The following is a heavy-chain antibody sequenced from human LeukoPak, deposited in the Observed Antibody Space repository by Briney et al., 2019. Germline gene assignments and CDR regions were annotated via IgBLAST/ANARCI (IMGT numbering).Heavy chain of an antibody. CDR2: IGISSGNT. Sequence: GGSLRLSCAASGFNFIDYSMNWVRQAPGKGLEWISYIGISSGNTKYADSVKGRFTISRDRARNSLYLQMNSLRVEDTAVYYCARDHRYAFDNWGHRTLVTVSS. D-gene: IGHD5-12*01. V-gene: IGHV3-48*01. J-gene: IGHJ4*01. CDR1: GFNFIDYS. CDR3: ARDHRYAFDN.